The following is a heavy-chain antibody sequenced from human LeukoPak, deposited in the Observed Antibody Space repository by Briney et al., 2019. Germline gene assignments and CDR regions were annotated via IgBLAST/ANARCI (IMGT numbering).Heavy chain of an antibody. CDR1: GYTFTSYY. CDR2: INPSGGST. J-gene: IGHJ3*02. V-gene: IGHV1-46*01. D-gene: IGHD2-15*01. CDR3: ARDRGGYCSGGSCYSDAFGI. Sequence: GASVKVSCKASGYTFTSYYMHWVRQAPGQGLEWMGIINPSGGSTSYAQKFQGRVTMTRDTSTSTVYMELSSLRSEDAAVYYCARDRGGYCSGGSCYSDAFGIWGQGTMVTVSS.